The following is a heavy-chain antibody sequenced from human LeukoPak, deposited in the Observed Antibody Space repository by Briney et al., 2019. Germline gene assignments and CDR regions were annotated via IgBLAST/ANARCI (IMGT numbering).Heavy chain of an antibody. CDR1: GYKFTNYG. V-gene: IGHV1-18*01. CDR2: ISPYNGNT. CDR3: ASGGWGYCSSTSCYLNWFDP. D-gene: IGHD2-2*01. J-gene: IGHJ5*02. Sequence: ASVKVSCKASGYKFTNYGISWVRQAPGQGLEWMGWISPYNGNTIYAQKLQGRVTMTTDTSTSTAYMELRSLRSEDTAVYYCASGGWGYCSSTSCYLNWFDPWGQGTLVTVSS.